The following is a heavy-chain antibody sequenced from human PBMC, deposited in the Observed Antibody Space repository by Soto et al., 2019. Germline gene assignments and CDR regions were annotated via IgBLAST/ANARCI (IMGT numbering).Heavy chain of an antibody. Sequence: SETLSLTCAVYGGSFSGYYWSWIRQPPGKGLEWIGYIYYSGSTYYNPSLKSRVTISVDTSKNQFSLKLSSVTAADTAVYYCARSELELRIWGQGTLVAVSS. CDR1: GGSFSGYY. J-gene: IGHJ4*02. CDR3: ARSELELRI. CDR2: IYYSGST. V-gene: IGHV4-30-4*01. D-gene: IGHD1-7*01.